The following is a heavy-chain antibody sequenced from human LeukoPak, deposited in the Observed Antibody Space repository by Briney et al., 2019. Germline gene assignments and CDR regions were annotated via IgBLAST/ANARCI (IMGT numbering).Heavy chain of an antibody. J-gene: IGHJ6*02. CDR3: ARHIPAEGAMVTEFYYGMDV. CDR2: INHSGST. D-gene: IGHD5-18*01. CDR1: GYSISSGYY. Sequence: SETLSLTCTVSGYSISSGYYWGWIRQPPGKGLEWIGEINHSGSTNYNPSLKSRVTISVDTSKNQFSLKLSSVTAADTAVYYCARHIPAEGAMVTEFYYGMDVWGQGTTVTVSS. V-gene: IGHV4-38-2*02.